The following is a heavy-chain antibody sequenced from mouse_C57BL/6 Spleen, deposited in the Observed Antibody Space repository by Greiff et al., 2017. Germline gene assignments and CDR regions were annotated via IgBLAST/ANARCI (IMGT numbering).Heavy chain of an antibody. V-gene: IGHV1-69*01. D-gene: IGHD1-1*01. J-gene: IGHJ2*01. CDR1: GYTFTSYW. CDR3: ARYYGSNGYFDY. Sequence: QVQLQQPGAELVMPGASVKLSCKASGYTFTSYWMHWVKQRPGQGLEWIGEIDPSDSYTNYNQKFKGKSTLTVHKSSSTAYMQLSSLTSEDSAVYYCARYYGSNGYFDYWGQGTTLKVSS. CDR2: IDPSDSYT.